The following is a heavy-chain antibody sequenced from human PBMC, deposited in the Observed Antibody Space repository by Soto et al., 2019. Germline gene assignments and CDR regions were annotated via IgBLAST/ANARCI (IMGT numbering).Heavy chain of an antibody. Sequence: ASVKVSCKASGYTFTSYGISWVRQAPGQGLEWMGWISAYNGNTNYAQKLQGRVTMTTDTSTSTAYMELRSLRSDDTAVHYCARDQGSNYDILTGHLYYYGMDVWGQGTTVTVSS. CDR1: GYTFTSYG. CDR3: ARDQGSNYDILTGHLYYYGMDV. CDR2: ISAYNGNT. J-gene: IGHJ6*02. D-gene: IGHD3-9*01. V-gene: IGHV1-18*01.